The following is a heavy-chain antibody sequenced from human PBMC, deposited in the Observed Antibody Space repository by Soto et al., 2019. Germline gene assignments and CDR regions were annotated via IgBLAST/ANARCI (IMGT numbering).Heavy chain of an antibody. CDR2: IKQDGSEK. CDR3: ARERTVTTGYYGMDD. V-gene: IGHV3-7*01. Sequence: LRLSCAASGFTFSSYWMSWVRQAPGKGLEWVANIKQDGSEKYYVDSVKGRFTISRDNAKNSLYLQMNSLRAEDTAVYYCARERTVTTGYYGMDDWGQGTSVTVSS. J-gene: IGHJ6*02. D-gene: IGHD4-4*01. CDR1: GFTFSSYW.